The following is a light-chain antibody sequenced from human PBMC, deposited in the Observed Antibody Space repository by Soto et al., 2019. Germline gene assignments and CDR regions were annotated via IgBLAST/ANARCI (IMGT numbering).Light chain of an antibody. CDR3: GSYTSSSTYV. Sequence: QSVLTQPPSASGSPGQSVTISCTGTNSDVGGYNYVSWYQQYPGKAPKLIIYEVNERPSGVPDRFSGSKSGNTASLTVSGLQAEDEADYSCGSYTSSSTYVFRTGTKVTVL. CDR2: EVN. CDR1: NSDVGGYNY. V-gene: IGLV2-8*01. J-gene: IGLJ1*01.